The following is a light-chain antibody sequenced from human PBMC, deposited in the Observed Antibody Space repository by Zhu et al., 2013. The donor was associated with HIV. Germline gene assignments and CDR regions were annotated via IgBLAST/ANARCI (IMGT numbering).Light chain of an antibody. CDR3: QQYYTTPRT. V-gene: IGKV3-20*01. CDR2: GAS. Sequence: EIVLTQSPVTLSVSPGERATLSCRASQSVSSSFLAWYQQKPGQAPRLLIYGASSRATGIPDRFSGSGSETDFTLTISSLQAEDVAVYYCQQYYTTPRTFGGGTKVEIK. J-gene: IGKJ4*01. CDR1: QSVSSSF.